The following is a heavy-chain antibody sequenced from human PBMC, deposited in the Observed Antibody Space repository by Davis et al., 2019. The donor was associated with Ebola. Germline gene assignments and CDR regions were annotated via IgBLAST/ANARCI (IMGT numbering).Heavy chain of an antibody. CDR1: GDSVSSAG. CDR2: TYYNSKWYS. CDR3: ARGWLRGGMDV. Sequence: LRLSCAISGDSVSSAGWNWIRQSPSRGLEWLGRTYYNSKWYSDYAVSVKSRININPDTSKNQFSLQLNSVNPEDTALYYCARGWLRGGMDVWGEGTTVTVSS. D-gene: IGHD5-18*01. V-gene: IGHV6-1*01. J-gene: IGHJ6*04.